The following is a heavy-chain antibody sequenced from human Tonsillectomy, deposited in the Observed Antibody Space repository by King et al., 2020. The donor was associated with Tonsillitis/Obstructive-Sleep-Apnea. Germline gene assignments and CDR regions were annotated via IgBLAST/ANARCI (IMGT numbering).Heavy chain of an antibody. CDR2: IWYDGSNK. J-gene: IGHJ4*02. CDR3: ARGGTYCTHGVCYTLPYYFDY. D-gene: IGHD2-8*01. Sequence: VQLVESGGGVVQPGRSLRLSCAASGFTFSSYGMHWVRQAPGKGLEWVAVIWYDGSNKYYADSVKGRFTISRDNSKNTLYLQMNSLRAEDTAVYYCARGGTYCTHGVCYTLPYYFDYCGQGTLVTVSS. CDR1: GFTFSSYG. V-gene: IGHV3-33*01.